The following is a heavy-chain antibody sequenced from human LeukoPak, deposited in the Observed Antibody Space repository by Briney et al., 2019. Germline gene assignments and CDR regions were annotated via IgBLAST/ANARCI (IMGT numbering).Heavy chain of an antibody. J-gene: IGHJ4*02. CDR1: GSFFTSYW. Sequence: PGESLKTCCKCSGSFFTSYWIGWGRPLPGEGLEWVGIIYPVDSDTKYSTFFEGEVTISGDKSSRADYLQWSSLKASDTAMYYCARRDISGSYVLDYCGQGTLVTVSS. V-gene: IGHV5-51*01. D-gene: IGHD6-19*01. CDR2: IYPVDSDT. CDR3: ARRDISGSYVLDY.